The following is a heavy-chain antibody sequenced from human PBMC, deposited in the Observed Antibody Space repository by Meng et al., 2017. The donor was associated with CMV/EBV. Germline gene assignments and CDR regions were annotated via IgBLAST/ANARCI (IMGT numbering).Heavy chain of an antibody. Sequence: ESLKISCTVSGGSISSSSYYWGWIRQPPGKGLEWIGEINHSGSTNYNPSLKSRVTISVDTSKNQFSLKLSSVTAADTAVYYCARRVRYGGNSVDYWGQGTLVTVSS. CDR1: GGSISSSSYY. J-gene: IGHJ4*02. D-gene: IGHD4-23*01. CDR2: INHSGST. CDR3: ARRVRYGGNSVDY. V-gene: IGHV4-39*07.